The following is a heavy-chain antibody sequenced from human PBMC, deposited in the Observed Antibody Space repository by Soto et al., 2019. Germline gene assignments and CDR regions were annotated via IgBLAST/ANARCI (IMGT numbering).Heavy chain of an antibody. CDR1: GGSISSSSYY. D-gene: IGHD3-10*01. Sequence: SETLSLTCTVSGGSISSSSYYWGWIRQPPGKGLEWIGSIYYSGSTYYNPSLKSRVTISVDTSKNQFSLKLSSVTAADTAVYYCARHDPTMVRGMGGESNWFDPWGQGTLVTVSS. CDR2: IYYSGST. J-gene: IGHJ5*02. V-gene: IGHV4-39*01. CDR3: ARHDPTMVRGMGGESNWFDP.